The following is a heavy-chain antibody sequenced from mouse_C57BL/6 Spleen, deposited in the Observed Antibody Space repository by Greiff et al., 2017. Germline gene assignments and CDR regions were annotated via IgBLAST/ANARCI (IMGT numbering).Heavy chain of an antibody. CDR3: ARGDYYGSSYLFDY. V-gene: IGHV5-16*01. CDR1: GFTFSDYY. J-gene: IGHJ2*01. Sequence: EVMLVESEGGLVQPGSSMKLSCTASGFTFSDYYMAWVRQVPEKGLEWVANINYDGSSTYYLDSLKSRFIISRDNAKNILHLQMSSLKSEDTATYYCARGDYYGSSYLFDYWGQGTTLTVSS. D-gene: IGHD1-1*01. CDR2: INYDGSST.